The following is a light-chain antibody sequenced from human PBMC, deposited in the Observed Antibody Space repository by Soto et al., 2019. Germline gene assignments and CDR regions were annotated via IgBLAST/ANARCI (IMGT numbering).Light chain of an antibody. CDR3: QQFNSYPIT. J-gene: IGKJ5*01. CDR1: QGISSA. V-gene: IGKV1-13*02. Sequence: AIQLTQSPSSLSASVGDRVTITCRASQGISSALAWYQQKPGKAPKLLIYDASSLESGVPSRFSGSGSETDFTLTISSQQPEDFATYYCQQFNSYPITFGQGTRLEIK. CDR2: DAS.